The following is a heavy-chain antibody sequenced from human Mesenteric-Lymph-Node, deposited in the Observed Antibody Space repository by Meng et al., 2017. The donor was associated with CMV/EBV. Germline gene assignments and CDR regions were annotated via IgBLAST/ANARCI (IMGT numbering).Heavy chain of an antibody. CDR1: GGTFSSYT. Sequence: QVQLVQSGAVVKKPGSAVKDHCKASGGTFSSYTISWVRQAPGQGLEWMGRLIPILGIANYAQKFQGRVTITADKSTSTAYMELSSLRSEDKAVYYCAGCIAASSSRWFDPWGQGTLVTVSS. CDR2: LIPILGIA. CDR3: AGCIAASSSRWFDP. J-gene: IGHJ5*02. V-gene: IGHV1-69*02. D-gene: IGHD6-13*01.